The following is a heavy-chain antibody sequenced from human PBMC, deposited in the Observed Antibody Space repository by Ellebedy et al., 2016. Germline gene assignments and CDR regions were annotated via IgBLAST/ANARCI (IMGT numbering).Heavy chain of an antibody. CDR3: GLNYDSYYLVY. Sequence: ASVKVSCKAPGGTFSNYAISWVRQAPGQGLEWMGGIIPIFGTAIYPQSFQGRVTITADQSTSTAYMELSSLRSEDTAVYYCGLNYDSYYLVYWGQGTLVTVSS. CDR1: GGTFSNYA. CDR2: IIPIFGTA. D-gene: IGHD3-3*01. J-gene: IGHJ4*02. V-gene: IGHV1-69*13.